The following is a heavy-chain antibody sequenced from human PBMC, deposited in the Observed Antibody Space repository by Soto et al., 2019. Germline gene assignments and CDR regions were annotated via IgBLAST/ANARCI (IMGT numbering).Heavy chain of an antibody. CDR2: INPNSGGT. Sequence: GXSGKVSCNASVYTFSYYYIHWVRQAPGQGLEWMGWINPNSGGTKYAPKFQGGVTMTRDTSITTAYMELSRLRSGDTAVYYCAREPATAKPEGVDFWGQGTLVTVSS. V-gene: IGHV1-2*02. D-gene: IGHD1-1*01. CDR3: AREPATAKPEGVDF. J-gene: IGHJ4*02. CDR1: VYTFSYYY.